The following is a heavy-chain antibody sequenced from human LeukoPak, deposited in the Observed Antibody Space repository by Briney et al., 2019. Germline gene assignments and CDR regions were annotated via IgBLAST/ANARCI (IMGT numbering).Heavy chain of an antibody. CDR3: ARWGSGQQLVRGWFDP. D-gene: IGHD6-13*01. J-gene: IGHJ5*02. CDR1: GYSFTSYW. V-gene: IGHV5-51*01. Sequence: GESLKISCKGSGYSFTSYWIGWVRQMPGKGLEWMGIIYPGDSDTRYSPSFQGQVTISADKSISTAYLQWSSLKASDTAMYYCARWGSGQQLVRGWFDPWGQGTLVTVSS. CDR2: IYPGDSDT.